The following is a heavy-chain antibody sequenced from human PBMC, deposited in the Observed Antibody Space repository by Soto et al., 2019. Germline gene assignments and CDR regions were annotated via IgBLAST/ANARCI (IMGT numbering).Heavy chain of an antibody. CDR3: AKSSSGLRDYFDS. CDR1: GFTFGDYA. D-gene: IGHD3-10*01. Sequence: PGGSLRLSCTASGFTFGDYAINWVRQVPGKGLEWLGFIRNDIYDETTEYAASVRGRFSISRDTSKNTLFLQMNSLKTEDTAVYYCAKSSSGLRDYFDSWGRGTLVTVSS. CDR2: IRNDIYDETT. V-gene: IGHV3-49*04. J-gene: IGHJ4*02.